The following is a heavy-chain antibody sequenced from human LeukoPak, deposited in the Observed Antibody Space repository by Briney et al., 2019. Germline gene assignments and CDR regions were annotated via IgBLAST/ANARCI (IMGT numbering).Heavy chain of an antibody. J-gene: IGHJ4*02. CDR3: ARYYDYVWGSYRRDPYYFDY. CDR1: GFTFSSYS. V-gene: IGHV3-21*01. CDR2: ITSSSSYI. Sequence: GSLRLSCAASGFTFSSYSMNWGRQAPGEGVEWVSSITSSSSYIYYADSVKGRFTISRDNAKNSLYLQMNSLRAEATAVYYRARYYDYVWGSYRRDPYYFDYWGQGTLVTVSS. D-gene: IGHD3-16*02.